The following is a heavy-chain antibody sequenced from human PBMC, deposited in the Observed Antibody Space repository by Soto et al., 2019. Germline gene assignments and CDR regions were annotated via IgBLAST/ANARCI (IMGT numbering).Heavy chain of an antibody. J-gene: IGHJ5*02. CDR3: VRLPWADYGGIFDP. V-gene: IGHV4-39*07. CDR1: GGSISSSSYY. Sequence: SETLSLTCTVSGGSISSSSYYWGWIRQPPGKGLEWIGSNSGSTYYNPSLKSRVTISVDTFKNQFSLKLSSVTAADTAVYYCVRLPWADYGGIFDPWGQGTLVTVSS. CDR2: NSGST. D-gene: IGHD4-17*01.